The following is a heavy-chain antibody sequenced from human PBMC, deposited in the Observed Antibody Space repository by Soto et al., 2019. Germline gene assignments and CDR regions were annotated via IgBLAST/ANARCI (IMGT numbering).Heavy chain of an antibody. CDR2: VYYNGYT. V-gene: IGHV4-61*01. Sequence: QVPLQESGPGLVRPSETLSLPCTVSGGSVSSSSHYWSWIRQSPVKGLEWIGYVYYNGYTHYTPSRRGRVTIAADTSNNQFSLTLESVTAADTAVYYCARDHIATAGTLEFWGQGTLVTVSS. CDR1: GGSVSSSSHY. CDR3: ARDHIATAGTLEF. D-gene: IGHD2-21*02. J-gene: IGHJ4*02.